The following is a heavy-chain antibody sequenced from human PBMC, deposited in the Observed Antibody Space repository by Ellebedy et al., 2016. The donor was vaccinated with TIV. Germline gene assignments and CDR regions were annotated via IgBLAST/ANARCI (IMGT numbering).Heavy chain of an antibody. D-gene: IGHD2-15*01. CDR1: GYSLSTYG. Sequence: ASVKVSCKTFGYSLSTYGISWVRQAPGQGLEWVAWISPYTGDTNYAQNFLGRVTMTTDTSTNTAYMEMRSLRPDDTAVYYCARDMVQGMVATYVWFDYWGQGTQVTVSS. V-gene: IGHV1-18*01. J-gene: IGHJ4*02. CDR2: ISPYTGDT. CDR3: ARDMVQGMVATYVWFDY.